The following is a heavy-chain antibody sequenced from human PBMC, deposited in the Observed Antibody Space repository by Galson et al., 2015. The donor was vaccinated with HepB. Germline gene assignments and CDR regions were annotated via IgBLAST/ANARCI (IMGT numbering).Heavy chain of an antibody. Sequence: SLRLSCAASGFTFSSYDMHWVRQAPGKGLLWVAVIWSDGSNKYYADSVKGRFTISRDNSKNTLYLQMNSLRAEDTAVYFCARDLYRGSYFVSWGQGTLVTVSS. CDR2: IWSDGSNK. D-gene: IGHD1-26*01. CDR3: ARDLYRGSYFVS. V-gene: IGHV3-33*01. J-gene: IGHJ4*02. CDR1: GFTFSSYD.